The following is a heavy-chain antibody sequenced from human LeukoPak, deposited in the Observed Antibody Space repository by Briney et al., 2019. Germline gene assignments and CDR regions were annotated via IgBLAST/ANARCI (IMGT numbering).Heavy chain of an antibody. J-gene: IGHJ1*01. CDR1: GCSISSRGYS. V-gene: IGHV4-30-2*01. D-gene: IGHD3-22*01. CDR2: IYHSGST. Sequence: PSETLSLTCAVSGCSISSRGYSWSWIRQPPGKGLEWIGYIYHSGSTYYNPSLKSRVTISVDRSKNQFSLKLSSVTAADTAVYYCASGYYDAEYFQHWGQGTLVTVSS. CDR3: ASGYYDAEYFQH.